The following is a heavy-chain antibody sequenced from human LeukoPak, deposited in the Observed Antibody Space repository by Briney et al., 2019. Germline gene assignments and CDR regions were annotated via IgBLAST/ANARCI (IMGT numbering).Heavy chain of an antibody. CDR3: ARDLGYCSGGSCY. Sequence: GGSLRLSCAASGFTFSSYTMNWIRQAPGKGLEWVSSISSSSSSVYYADSVKGRFTISRDNAKNSLYLQMNSLRAEDTTVYYCARDLGYCSGGSCYWGQGTLVTVSS. V-gene: IGHV3-21*06. CDR2: ISSSSSSV. J-gene: IGHJ4*02. CDR1: GFTFSSYT. D-gene: IGHD2-15*01.